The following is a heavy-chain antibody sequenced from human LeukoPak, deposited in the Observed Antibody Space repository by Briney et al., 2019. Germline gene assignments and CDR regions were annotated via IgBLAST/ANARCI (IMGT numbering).Heavy chain of an antibody. J-gene: IGHJ4*02. Sequence: SQTLSLTCTVSSGSLSIYYWSWIRQPPGKGLEWIGYIYYSRSSNYNPSLKSRVTMSVATSKNQCSLSLTSVTAADTDVYYCARGSGYSSSYDHWGQGTLVSVSA. D-gene: IGHD6-13*01. CDR1: SGSLSIYY. CDR3: ARGSGYSSSYDH. V-gene: IGHV4-59*01. CDR2: IYYSRSS.